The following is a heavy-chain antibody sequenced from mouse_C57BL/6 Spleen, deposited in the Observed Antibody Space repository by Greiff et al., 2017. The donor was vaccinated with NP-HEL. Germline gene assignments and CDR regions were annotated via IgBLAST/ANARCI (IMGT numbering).Heavy chain of an antibody. V-gene: IGHV5-4*01. D-gene: IGHD2-4*01. CDR2: ISDGGSYT. J-gene: IGHJ3*01. CDR1: GFTFSSYA. Sequence: EVQLVESGGGLVKPGGSLKLSCAASGFTFSSYAMSWVRQTPEKRLEWVATISDGGSYTYYPDNVKGRFTISRDNAKNNLYLQMSHLKSEDTAMYYCAREGDYDGAWFAYWGQGTLVTVSA. CDR3: AREGDYDGAWFAY.